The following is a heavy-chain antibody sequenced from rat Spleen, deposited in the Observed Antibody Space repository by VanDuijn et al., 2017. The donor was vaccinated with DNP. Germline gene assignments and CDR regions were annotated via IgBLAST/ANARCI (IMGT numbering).Heavy chain of an antibody. D-gene: IGHD1-12*02. Sequence: EVQLVESGGDLVQPGRSLKLSCVASGFTFSYYWMAWVRQVPGKGLEWIASITYDGTSTYYGDSVRGRFTISRDNAKSTLYLQMDSLRSEDTAIYYCAWRYYDGTSYTMDVWGQGTSVTVSS. CDR2: ITYDGTST. CDR3: AWRYYDGTSYTMDV. V-gene: IGHV5-31*01. J-gene: IGHJ4*01. CDR1: GFTFSYYW.